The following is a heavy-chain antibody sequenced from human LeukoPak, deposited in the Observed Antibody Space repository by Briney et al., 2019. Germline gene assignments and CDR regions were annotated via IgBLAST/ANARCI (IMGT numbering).Heavy chain of an antibody. Sequence: QAGGSLRLSCAASGFTFSSYWMSWVRQAPGKGLEWVAVISYDGSNKYYADSVGGRFTISRDNSKDMVYLQMNSLKVEDTATYYCGKEGGAWGQGTKVTVSS. CDR1: GFTFSSYW. D-gene: IGHD3-16*01. CDR2: ISYDGSNK. CDR3: GKEGGA. V-gene: IGHV3-30*18. J-gene: IGHJ5*02.